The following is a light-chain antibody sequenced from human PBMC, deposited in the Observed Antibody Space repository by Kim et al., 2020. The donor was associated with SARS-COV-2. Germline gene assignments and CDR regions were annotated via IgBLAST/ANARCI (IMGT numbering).Light chain of an antibody. J-gene: IGLJ2*01. CDR1: SLRKYS. CDR2: GTN. CDR3: DSRDSGGNHVV. V-gene: IGLV3-19*01. Sequence: ALGQTVRLTCQGDSLRKYSANWYQQKPGQAPILVIYGTNKRPSGIPDRFSGSSSGNTASLIITGAQAEDESDYYCDSRDSGGNHVVIRGGTQLTVL.